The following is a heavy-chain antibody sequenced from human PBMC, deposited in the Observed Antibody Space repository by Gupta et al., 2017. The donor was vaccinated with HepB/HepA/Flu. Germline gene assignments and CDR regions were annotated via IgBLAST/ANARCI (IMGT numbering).Heavy chain of an antibody. CDR3: ARASWGPGVDY. CDR2: IYYSGST. J-gene: IGHJ4*02. CDR1: GGSISSYY. Sequence: QVQLQESGPGLVKPSETLSLTCTVSGGSISSYYWSWIRQPPGKGLEWIGYIYYSGSTNYNPSLKSRVTISVDTSKNQFSLKLSSVTAADTAVYYCARASWGPGVDYWGQGTLVTVSS. V-gene: IGHV4-59*01. D-gene: IGHD7-27*01.